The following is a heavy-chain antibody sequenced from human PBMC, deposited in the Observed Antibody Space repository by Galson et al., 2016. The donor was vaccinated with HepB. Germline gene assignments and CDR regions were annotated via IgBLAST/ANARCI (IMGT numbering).Heavy chain of an antibody. CDR2: TYFTSRWYT. J-gene: IGHJ6*02. CDR3: ARAARLYGVLRTHGLDA. CDR1: GDSVSSSYAA. D-gene: IGHD2-8*01. Sequence: CAISGDSVSSSYAAWNWIRQSPSRGLEWLGRTYFTSRWYTDHAESVKGRIDISPDTSTNQFSLLVNSVTPKDTAVYYCARAARLYGVLRTHGLDAWGQGPTVTVSS. V-gene: IGHV6-1*01.